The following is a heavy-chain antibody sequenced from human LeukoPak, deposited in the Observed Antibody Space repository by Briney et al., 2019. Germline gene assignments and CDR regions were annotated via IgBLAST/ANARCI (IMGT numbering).Heavy chain of an antibody. D-gene: IGHD2-2*02. J-gene: IGHJ4*02. CDR1: GFTFSSYG. CDR3: AKASYIVVVPAAIPIAFDY. Sequence: GGSLRLSCAASGFTFSSYGMHWVRQAPGKGLEWVAFIRYDGSNKYYADSVKGRFTISRDNSKNTLYLQMNSLRAEDTAVYYCAKASYIVVVPAAIPIAFDYWGQGTLVTVSS. CDR2: IRYDGSNK. V-gene: IGHV3-30*02.